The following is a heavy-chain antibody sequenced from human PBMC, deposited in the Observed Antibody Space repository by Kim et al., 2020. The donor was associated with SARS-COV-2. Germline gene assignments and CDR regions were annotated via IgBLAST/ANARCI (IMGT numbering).Heavy chain of an antibody. J-gene: IGHJ4*02. V-gene: IGHV1-3*01. CDR1: GYTFTSYA. Sequence: ASVKVSCKASGYTFTSYAMHWVRQAPGQRLEWMGWINAGNGNTKYSQKFQGRVTITRDTSASTAYMELRSLRSEDTAVYYCARDQGGSYYGGAFDYWGQGTLVTVSS. D-gene: IGHD1-26*01. CDR3: ARDQGGSYYGGAFDY. CDR2: INAGNGNT.